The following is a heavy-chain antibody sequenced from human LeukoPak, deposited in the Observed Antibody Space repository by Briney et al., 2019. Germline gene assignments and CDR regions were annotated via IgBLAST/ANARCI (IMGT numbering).Heavy chain of an antibody. Sequence: ASVNVSCTASGYTFTSYYMHWVRQAPGQGLEWMGIINPSGGSTSYAQKFQGRVTMTRDTSTSTVYMELSSLRSEDTAVYYCARDAARYWFDPWGQGTLVTVSS. V-gene: IGHV1-46*01. J-gene: IGHJ5*02. CDR3: ARDAARYWFDP. CDR2: INPSGGST. CDR1: GYTFTSYY. D-gene: IGHD6-6*01.